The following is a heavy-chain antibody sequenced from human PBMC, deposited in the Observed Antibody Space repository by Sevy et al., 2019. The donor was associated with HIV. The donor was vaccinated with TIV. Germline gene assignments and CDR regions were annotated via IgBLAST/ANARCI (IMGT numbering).Heavy chain of an antibody. V-gene: IGHV3-11*04. CDR2: ISGSDGTI. CDR1: GFTFSDYY. Sequence: GGSLRLSCAASGFTFSDYYMSWIRQAPGKGLEWISYISGSDGTIFYADSVKGRFTISRDNSKNSLYLQMSSLRAEDTAVYYCAKDSRVYSSSHFDYWGQGTLVTVSS. J-gene: IGHJ4*02. D-gene: IGHD6-13*01. CDR3: AKDSRVYSSSHFDY.